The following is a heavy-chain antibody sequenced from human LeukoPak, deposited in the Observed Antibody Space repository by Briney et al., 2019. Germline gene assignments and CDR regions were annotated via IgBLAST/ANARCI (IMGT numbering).Heavy chain of an antibody. CDR1: VGTFSIYA. CDR2: IIPIFGTA. Sequence: SVTVSFTASVGTFSIYAISWVRQAPGQGLEWMGGIIPIFGTANYAQKFQGRVTITADESTSTAYMELSSLRSEDTAVYYCAREWVPEAYYYYGMDVWGQGTTVTVSS. V-gene: IGHV1-69*13. CDR3: AREWVPEAYYYYGMDV. J-gene: IGHJ6*02. D-gene: IGHD4/OR15-4a*01.